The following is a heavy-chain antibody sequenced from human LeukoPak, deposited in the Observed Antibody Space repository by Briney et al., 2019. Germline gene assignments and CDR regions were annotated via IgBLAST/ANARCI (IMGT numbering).Heavy chain of an antibody. Sequence: ASVKVSCKASGYTFTSYAMNWVRQAPGQGLEWMGWINTYTGNPTYAQGFTGRFVFSLDTSVSTAYLQISSLKAEDTAVYYCARWDYDSSGYALYYFDYWGQGTLVTVSS. D-gene: IGHD3-22*01. J-gene: IGHJ4*02. V-gene: IGHV7-4-1*02. CDR2: INTYTGNP. CDR3: ARWDYDSSGYALYYFDY. CDR1: GYTFTSYA.